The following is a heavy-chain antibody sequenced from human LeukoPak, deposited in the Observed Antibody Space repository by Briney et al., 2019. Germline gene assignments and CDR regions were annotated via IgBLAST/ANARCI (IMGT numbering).Heavy chain of an antibody. CDR1: GFTFDDYA. V-gene: IGHV3-9*01. CDR3: AKGPTIAVAADWYFDL. CDR2: ISWNSGSI. Sequence: PGGSLRLSCAASGFTFDDYAMHWVRQAPGKGLEWVSGISWNSGSIGYADPVKGRFTISRDNAKNSLYLQMNSLRAEDTALYYCAKGPTIAVAADWYFDLWGRGTLVTVSS. J-gene: IGHJ2*01. D-gene: IGHD6-19*01.